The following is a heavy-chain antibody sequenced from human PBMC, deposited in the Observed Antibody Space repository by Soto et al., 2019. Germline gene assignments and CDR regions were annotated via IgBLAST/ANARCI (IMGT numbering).Heavy chain of an antibody. CDR1: GFRFDDYD. V-gene: IGHV3-9*01. D-gene: IGHD3-3*01. Sequence: EVALVESGGGLAQTGRSLSLSCATSGFRFDDYDMYWVRQAPGNGLEWVAGISWNSGTIGYADSVKGRFTISRGNAKYSLFLEMSPLRRQDTAIYYCVKRPWSRRVDLALWGRGTLVTLSS. J-gene: IGHJ2*01. CDR3: VKRPWSRRVDLAL. CDR2: ISWNSGTI.